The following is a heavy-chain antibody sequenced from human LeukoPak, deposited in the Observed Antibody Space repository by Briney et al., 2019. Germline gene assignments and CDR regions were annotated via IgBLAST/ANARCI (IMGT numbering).Heavy chain of an antibody. D-gene: IGHD3-22*01. CDR1: GGSISSYY. Sequence: SETLSLTCTVSGGSISSYYWSWIRQPPGKGLEWIGYIYYSGSTNYNPSLKSRATISVDTSKNQFSLKLSSVTAADTAVYYCATHSSGYSTDYWGQGTLVTVSS. J-gene: IGHJ4*02. V-gene: IGHV4-59*01. CDR3: ATHSSGYSTDY. CDR2: IYYSGST.